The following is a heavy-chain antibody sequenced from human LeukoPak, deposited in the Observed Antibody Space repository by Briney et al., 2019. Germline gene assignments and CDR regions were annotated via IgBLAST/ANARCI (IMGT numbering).Heavy chain of an antibody. CDR1: GYTFTGYY. D-gene: IGHD1-26*01. V-gene: IGHV1-2*04. J-gene: IGHJ4*02. CDR2: INLNSGGT. Sequence: ASVKVSCKASGYTFTGYYMHWVRQAPGQGLEWMGWINLNSGGTNYAQKFQGWVTMTRDTSISTAYMELSRLRSDDTAVYYCARGDSGSYYVVDYWGQGTLVTVSS. CDR3: ARGDSGSYYVVDY.